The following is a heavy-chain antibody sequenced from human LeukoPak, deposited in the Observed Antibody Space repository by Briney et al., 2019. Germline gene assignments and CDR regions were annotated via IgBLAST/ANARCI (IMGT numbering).Heavy chain of an antibody. CDR1: GFTFSDYY. Sequence: PGGSLRLSCAASGFTFSDYYMSWIRQAPGKGLEWVSYINSSGSTIYYADSVKGRFTISRDNAKNSLYLQMNSLRAEDTAVYYCAREPPGGYYDSSTPDYWGQGTLVTVSS. V-gene: IGHV3-11*04. CDR2: INSSGSTI. J-gene: IGHJ4*02. D-gene: IGHD3-22*01. CDR3: AREPPGGYYDSSTPDY.